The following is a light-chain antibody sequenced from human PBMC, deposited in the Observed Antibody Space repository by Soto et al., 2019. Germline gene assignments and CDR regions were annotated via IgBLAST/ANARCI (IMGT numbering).Light chain of an antibody. V-gene: IGKV3-11*01. CDR3: QQYGISPLT. J-gene: IGKJ1*01. CDR2: DTS. CDR1: QTIRSL. Sequence: EIVLTQSPATLSLSPGERATLSCRSSQTIRSLLHWYQQRPGQAPRLLIYDTSNRATDIPARFSGSGSGTDFILTISRLEPEDFAVYFCQQYGISPLTFGQGTKVEI.